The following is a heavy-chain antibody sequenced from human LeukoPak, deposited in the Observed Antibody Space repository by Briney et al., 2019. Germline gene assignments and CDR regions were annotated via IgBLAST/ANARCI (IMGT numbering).Heavy chain of an antibody. J-gene: IGHJ3*02. V-gene: IGHV1-18*01. CDR1: GYTFTSYG. CDR3: ARRVNYYDSSGYYYGSAFDI. Sequence: GASVKVSCKASGYTFTSYGFTWVRQAPGEGPEWMEYISGYNAKTKYAQKFQDRVTMTTDTSTSTVNMELESLRSDDTAVYYCARRVNYYDSSGYYYGSAFDIWGQGTMVTVSS. D-gene: IGHD3-22*01. CDR2: ISGYNAKT.